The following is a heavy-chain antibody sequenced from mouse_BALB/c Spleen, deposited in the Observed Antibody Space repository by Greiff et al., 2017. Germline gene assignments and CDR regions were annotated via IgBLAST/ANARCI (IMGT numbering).Heavy chain of an antibody. D-gene: IGHD3-1*01. Sequence: VKLVESGPELVRPGESVKISCKGSGYTFTDYAMHWVKQSHAKSLEWIGVISIYYDNTNYNQKFKGKATMTVDKSSSTAYMELARLTSEDSAIYYCARGGAYFDYWGQGTTLTVSS. CDR2: ISIYYDNT. CDR1: GYTFTDYA. CDR3: ARGGAYFDY. V-gene: IGHV1-67*01. J-gene: IGHJ2*01.